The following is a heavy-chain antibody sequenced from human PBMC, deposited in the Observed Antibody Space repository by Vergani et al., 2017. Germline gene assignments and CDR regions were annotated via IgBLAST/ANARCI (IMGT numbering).Heavy chain of an antibody. D-gene: IGHD2-15*01. Sequence: QLQLQESGPGLVKPSETLSLTCTVSGGSISSSSYYWGWIRQPPGKGLEWSGSIYYSGSTYYNPSLKSRVARSVDTSKNQFPLKLSSVTAADTAVYYCARDRCSGGSCSYGMDVWGQGTTVTVSS. V-gene: IGHV4-39*07. CDR2: IYYSGST. CDR1: GGSISSSSYY. CDR3: ARDRCSGGSCSYGMDV. J-gene: IGHJ6*02.